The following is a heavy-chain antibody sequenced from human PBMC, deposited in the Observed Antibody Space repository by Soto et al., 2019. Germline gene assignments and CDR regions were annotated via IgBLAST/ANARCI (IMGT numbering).Heavy chain of an antibody. V-gene: IGHV3-30-3*01. J-gene: IGHJ6*02. CDR2: ISYDGSNK. CDR3: ARDKGYCSGGTCYGDYDYGMDV. Sequence: QVQLVESGGGVVQAGRSLRLSCAASGFTFSRYAMHWVRQAPGKGLEWVAVISYDGSNKYYADSVKGRFTISRDNSKNXXYXQXXSLRAEDTAVYYCARDKGYCSGGTCYGDYDYGMDVWGQGTTVTVSS. CDR1: GFTFSRYA. D-gene: IGHD2-15*01.